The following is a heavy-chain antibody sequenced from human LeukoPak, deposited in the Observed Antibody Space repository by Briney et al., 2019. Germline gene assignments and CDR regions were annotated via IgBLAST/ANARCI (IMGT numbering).Heavy chain of an antibody. CDR1: GCTFTSYG. Sequence: ASVKVSCKASGCTFTSYGISWVRQAPGQGLEWMGWINPNSGGTNYAQKFQGRVTMTRDTSISTAYMELSRLRSDDTAVYYCARDRRETDYWGQGTLVTVSS. V-gene: IGHV1-2*02. CDR2: INPNSGGT. CDR3: ARDRRETDY. J-gene: IGHJ4*02. D-gene: IGHD1-26*01.